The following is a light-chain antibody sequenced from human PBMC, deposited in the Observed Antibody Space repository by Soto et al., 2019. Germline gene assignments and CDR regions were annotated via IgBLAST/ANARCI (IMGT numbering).Light chain of an antibody. Sequence: DIQMTQSPSSLSASVGDRVTITCRSSQTIDTYLNWFQQKPGKGPKLLIYAASNLQSGVPSRFSGSGSGTNFSVTISSLQPDDSVTYYCQQTFSTFISFGGGTKVEI. J-gene: IGKJ4*01. CDR2: AAS. CDR3: QQTFSTFIS. CDR1: QTIDTY. V-gene: IGKV1-39*01.